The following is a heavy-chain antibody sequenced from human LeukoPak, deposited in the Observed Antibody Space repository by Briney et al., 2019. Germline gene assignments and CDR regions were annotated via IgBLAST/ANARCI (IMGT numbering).Heavy chain of an antibody. D-gene: IGHD1-26*01. V-gene: IGHV1-69*04. CDR1: GGTFSSYA. J-gene: IGHJ4*02. Sequence: ASVEVSCKASGGTFSSYAISWVRQAPGQGLEWMGRIIPILGIANYAQKFQGRVTITADKSTSTAYMELSSLRSEDTAVYYCARDSSGGSYPTWGQGTLVTVSS. CDR2: IIPILGIA. CDR3: ARDSSGGSYPT.